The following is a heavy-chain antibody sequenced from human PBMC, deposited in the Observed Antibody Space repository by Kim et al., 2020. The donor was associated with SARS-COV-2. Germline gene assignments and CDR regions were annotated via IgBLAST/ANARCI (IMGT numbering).Heavy chain of an antibody. Sequence: GGTTEYAAPVKVRFTISRDNSKNMLYLQMSSLKTEDTAVYYCNTGVLTFDSWGQGTPVTVSS. V-gene: IGHV3-15*01. CDR3: NTGVLTFDS. D-gene: IGHD3-9*01. J-gene: IGHJ4*02. CDR2: GGTT.